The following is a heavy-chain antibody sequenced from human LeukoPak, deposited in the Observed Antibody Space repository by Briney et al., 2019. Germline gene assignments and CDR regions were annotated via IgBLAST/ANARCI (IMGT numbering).Heavy chain of an antibody. CDR3: AKVKSSLTLVGA. Sequence: GALRLSCAASGFIFSSSSMSWVREAPGEGLEWVSHISTVGDITHYAESVEGRFTISRDNSRNTLYLQMNSLSVDDTAVYYCAKVKSSLTLVGAWGQGTLVTVSS. J-gene: IGHJ5*02. CDR1: GFIFSSSS. D-gene: IGHD3-3*02. V-gene: IGHV3-23*01. CDR2: ISTVGDIT.